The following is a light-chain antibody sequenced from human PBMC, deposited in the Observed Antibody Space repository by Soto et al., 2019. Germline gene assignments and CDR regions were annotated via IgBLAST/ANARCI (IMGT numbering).Light chain of an antibody. CDR2: GAS. J-gene: IGKJ4*01. Sequence: DIEMTQSPSSLSAYVGDRVNITCRASQSISYYLNWYQQKPGRAPDLLMYGASSLQSGVPSRFTGSGSGTEFTLTITSLQPGDFATYYCQQTYNTPLTFGGGTQVEIK. CDR3: QQTYNTPLT. V-gene: IGKV1-39*01. CDR1: QSISYY.